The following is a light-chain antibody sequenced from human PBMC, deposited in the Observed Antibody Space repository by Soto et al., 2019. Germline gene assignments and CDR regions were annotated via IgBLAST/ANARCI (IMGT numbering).Light chain of an antibody. J-gene: IGKJ1*01. V-gene: IGKV3-11*01. CDR1: QSVSNNY. Sequence: EIVLTQSPGTLSLSPGERATLSCRASQSVSNNYLAWYQQKPGQAPRLLVYGASNRATGIPARFSGSGSGTDFTLTISSLEPEEFAVYYCKQRSNWPRTFGQGTKVDIK. CDR3: KQRSNWPRT. CDR2: GAS.